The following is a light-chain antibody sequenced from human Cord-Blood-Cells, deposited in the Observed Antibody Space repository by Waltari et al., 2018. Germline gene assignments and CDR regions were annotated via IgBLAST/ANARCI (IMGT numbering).Light chain of an antibody. CDR3: QQYYSTPWT. J-gene: IGKJ1*01. V-gene: IGKV1-16*02. CDR1: QGISNY. Sequence: DIQMTQSPSSLSASVGDRVTIDWRARQGISNYLACFQQKPGKAPKSLIYAASSLQSGVPSKFSGSGSGTDFTLTFSSLQAEDVAVYYCQQYYSTPWTFGQGTKVEIK. CDR2: AAS.